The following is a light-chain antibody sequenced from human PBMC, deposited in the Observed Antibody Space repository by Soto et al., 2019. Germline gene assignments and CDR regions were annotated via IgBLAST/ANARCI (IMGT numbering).Light chain of an antibody. CDR1: QSLVHSDGNTY. V-gene: IGKV2-30*02. CDR2: RVS. J-gene: IGKJ1*01. Sequence: DVVMTQSPLSLPVTLGQPASISCRSSQSLVHSDGNTYLSWFQQRPGQPPRRLIYRVSNRDSGVPDRFSGSGSGTDFTLKISRVEAEDLGVYYCMQGTHWPPWTFGQGTKVEIK. CDR3: MQGTHWPPWT.